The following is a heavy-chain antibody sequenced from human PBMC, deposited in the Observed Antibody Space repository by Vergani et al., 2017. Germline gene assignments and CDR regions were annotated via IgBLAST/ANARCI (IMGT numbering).Heavy chain of an antibody. V-gene: IGHV2-5*01. J-gene: IGHJ3*01. D-gene: IGHD3-9*01. CDR2: VYWNDDE. CDR1: GFSLTTGGEG. CDR3: VHRLGYFDWDGACDG. Sequence: QITLRESGPTLVKPTQTLTLTCTFSGFSLTTGGEGVGWIRQPPGRALEWLAFVYWNDDERYSPSRKSRVTITKDTSKNEVILTMATMDPVDTATYYCVHRLGYFDWDGACDGWGPGTMVTVSS.